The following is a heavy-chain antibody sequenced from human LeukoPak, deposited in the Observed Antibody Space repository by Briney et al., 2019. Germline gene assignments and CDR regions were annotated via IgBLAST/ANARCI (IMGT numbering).Heavy chain of an antibody. CDR2: ISGSGGST. CDR1: GFTFSSYA. J-gene: IGHJ1*01. CDR3: AKGPPRGYWVSRYAEYFQH. D-gene: IGHD3-3*01. Sequence: SGGSLRLSCAASGFTFSSYAMSWVRQAPGKGLEWVSAISGSGGSTYYADSVKGRFTISRDNSKNTLYLQMNSLRAEDTAVYYCAKGPPRGYWVSRYAEYFQHWGQGTLVTVSS. V-gene: IGHV3-23*01.